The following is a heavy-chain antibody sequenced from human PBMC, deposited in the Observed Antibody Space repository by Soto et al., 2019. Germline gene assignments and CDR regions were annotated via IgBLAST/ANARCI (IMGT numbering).Heavy chain of an antibody. J-gene: IGHJ5*02. CDR1: GYTFTSYG. V-gene: IGHV1-18*01. CDR3: ARFLPPFDP. Sequence: QVQLVQYGAEVKKPGASVKVSCKASGYTFTSYGISWVRQAPGQGLEWMGWISAYNGNTNFAQKVQGRVTMTTDTSTSTADMELRSLTSDDTAVYYCARFLPPFDPWGQGTLVTVSS. CDR2: ISAYNGNT.